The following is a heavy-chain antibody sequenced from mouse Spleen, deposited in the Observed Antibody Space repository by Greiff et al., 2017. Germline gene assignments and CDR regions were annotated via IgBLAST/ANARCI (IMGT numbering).Heavy chain of an antibody. J-gene: IGHJ2*01. CDR1: GFTFSSYA. Sequence: EVQGVESGGGLVKPGGSLKLSCAASGFTFSSYAMSWVRQTPEKRLEWVATISSGGSYTYYPDSVKGRFTVSRDNAKNTLYLQMSSLRSEDTAMYYCARQGWYYFDYWGQGTTLTVSS. CDR2: ISSGGSYT. CDR3: ARQGWYYFDY. D-gene: IGHD1-1*02. V-gene: IGHV5-9-3*01.